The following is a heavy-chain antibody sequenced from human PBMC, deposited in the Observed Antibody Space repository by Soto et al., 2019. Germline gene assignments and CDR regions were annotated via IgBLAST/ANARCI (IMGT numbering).Heavy chain of an antibody. V-gene: IGHV3-33*01. CDR2: IWYDGSNK. CDR3: ARDGGYYGAGSYFDP. Sequence: QEQLVESGGGVVQPGRSLRLSCAASGFTFSSYGMHWFRQVPGEGLEWVAVIWYDGSNKYYADSVKGRFTISRDNSKDTLYLEMNSLRAEDTAVYYCARDGGYYGAGSYFDPWGQGSLVTVSS. D-gene: IGHD3-10*01. J-gene: IGHJ5*02. CDR1: GFTFSSYG.